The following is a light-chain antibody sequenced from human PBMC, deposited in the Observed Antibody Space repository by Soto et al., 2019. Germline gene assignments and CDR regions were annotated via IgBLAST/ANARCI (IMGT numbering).Light chain of an antibody. J-gene: IGKJ4*01. V-gene: IGKV1-27*01. CDR1: QDISTH. CDR2: SAY. CDR3: QKYDNAPLT. Sequence: DIHMTQAPSSLSASVGDRVTITCRARQDISTHLAWYQQKPGKVPKLLISSAYTLQSGVPPRFSGSGSGTDFTLTISSLQPEDVATYYCQKYDNAPLTFGGGTKVEIK.